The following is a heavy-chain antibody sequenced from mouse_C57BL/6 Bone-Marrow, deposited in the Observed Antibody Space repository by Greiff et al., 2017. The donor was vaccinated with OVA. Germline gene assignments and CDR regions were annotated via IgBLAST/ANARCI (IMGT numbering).Heavy chain of an antibody. J-gene: IGHJ4*01. V-gene: IGHV5-6*01. CDR2: ISSGGSYT. D-gene: IGHD2-5*01. CDR3: ARPPYYSNYAMDY. Sequence: DVHLVESGGDLVKPGGSLKLSCAASGFTFSSYGMSWVRQTPDKRLEWVATISSGGSYTYYPDSVKGRFTISRDNAKNTLYLQMSSLKSEDTAMYYCARPPYYSNYAMDYWGQGTSVTVSS. CDR1: GFTFSSYG.